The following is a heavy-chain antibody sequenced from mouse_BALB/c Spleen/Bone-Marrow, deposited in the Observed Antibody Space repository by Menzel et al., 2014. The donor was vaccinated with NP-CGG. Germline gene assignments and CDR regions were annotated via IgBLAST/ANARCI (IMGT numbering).Heavy chain of an antibody. D-gene: IGHD2-14*01. CDR2: IWGDGST. CDR1: GFSLTGYG. J-gene: IGHJ4*01. CDR3: ARDYYRYSMDY. V-gene: IGHV2-6-7*01. Sequence: VQGVESGPGLVAPSQSLSIPCTVSGFSLTGYGVNWVRQPPVKGLEWLGMIWGDGSTDYNSALKSRLSISKDNSKSQVFLKMNSLQTDDTARYYCARDYYRYSMDYWGQGTSVSVSS.